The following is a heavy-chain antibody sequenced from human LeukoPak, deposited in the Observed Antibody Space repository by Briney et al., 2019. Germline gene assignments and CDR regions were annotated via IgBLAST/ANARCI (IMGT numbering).Heavy chain of an antibody. V-gene: IGHV3-74*01. Sequence: GGSLRLSCAASGFIFSNYWMHWVRQVPGKGLVWVSRIKFDGSFTNYLDSVKGRFTISRDNAKNTVYLQMNSLRAEDTAVYYCTRLPAAILYYFDYWGQGTLVTVSS. CDR1: GFIFSNYW. D-gene: IGHD2-2*02. CDR3: TRLPAAILYYFDY. CDR2: IKFDGSFT. J-gene: IGHJ4*02.